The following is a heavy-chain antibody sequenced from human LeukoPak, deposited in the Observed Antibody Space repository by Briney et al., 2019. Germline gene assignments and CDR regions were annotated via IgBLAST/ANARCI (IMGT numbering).Heavy chain of an antibody. CDR1: GFTFSSYE. J-gene: IGHJ4*02. CDR2: ISSSGSTI. V-gene: IGHV3-48*03. Sequence: QPGGSLRLSCAASGFTFSSYEMNWVRQAPGKGLEWVSYISSSGSTIYYADSVKGRFTISRDNAKNSLYLQMNSLRAEDTAVYYCARDGYSSGWYPGGFDYWGQGTLVTVSS. CDR3: ARDGYSSGWYPGGFDY. D-gene: IGHD6-19*01.